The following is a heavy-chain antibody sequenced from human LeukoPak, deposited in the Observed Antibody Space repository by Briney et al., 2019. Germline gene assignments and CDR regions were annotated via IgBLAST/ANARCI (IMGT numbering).Heavy chain of an antibody. Sequence: SETLSLTCTVSGGSISSYYWSWIRQPPGKGLEWIGYIYYSGSTSYNPSLKSRVTISVDTSKNQFSLKLSSVTAADTAVYYCARDSGHAFDIWGQGTMVTVSS. CDR1: GGSISSYY. CDR2: IYYSGST. D-gene: IGHD5-12*01. CDR3: ARDSGHAFDI. J-gene: IGHJ3*02. V-gene: IGHV4-59*01.